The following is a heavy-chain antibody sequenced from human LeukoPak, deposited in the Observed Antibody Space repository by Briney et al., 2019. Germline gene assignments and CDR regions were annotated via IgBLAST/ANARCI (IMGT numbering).Heavy chain of an antibody. CDR2: ISYDGSNK. D-gene: IGHD3-22*01. CDR1: GFTFSNYA. V-gene: IGHV3-30*04. Sequence: GGSLRLSCAASGFTFSNYAMRWVRQAPGKGLEWVAVISYDGSNKYYADSVKGRFTISRDNSKNTLYLQMNSLRAEDTAVYYCAREKYYYDSSGYFDYWGQGTLVTVSS. CDR3: AREKYYYDSSGYFDY. J-gene: IGHJ4*02.